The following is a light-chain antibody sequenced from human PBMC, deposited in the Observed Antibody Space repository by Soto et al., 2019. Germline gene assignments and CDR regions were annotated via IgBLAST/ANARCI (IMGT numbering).Light chain of an antibody. J-gene: IGKJ4*01. CDR3: QQYGSSPLT. CDR1: QNVNSN. V-gene: IGKV3-20*01. CDR2: GAS. Sequence: EIVMTQSPASLSVSPGERATLSCRASQNVNSNLAWYQQKRGQAPRLLIYGASSRATDIPDRFSGSGSGTDFTLTISRLDPEDFAVYYCQQYGSSPLTFGGGTKVDIK.